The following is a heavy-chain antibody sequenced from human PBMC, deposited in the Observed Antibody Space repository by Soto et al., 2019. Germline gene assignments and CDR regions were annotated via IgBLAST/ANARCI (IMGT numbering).Heavy chain of an antibody. D-gene: IGHD3-22*01. J-gene: IGHJ4*02. CDR2: ISGSGGST. CDR1: GFTFSSYS. Sequence: PGGSLRLSCAASGFTFSSYSMSWVRQAPGEGLEWVSVISGSGGSTYYADSVKGRFTISRDNSNNTLYLQINSLRAEDTAVYYCANDAGYYGSSGYCYRWGQSTLVTVSS. CDR3: ANDAGYYGSSGYCYR. V-gene: IGHV3-23*01.